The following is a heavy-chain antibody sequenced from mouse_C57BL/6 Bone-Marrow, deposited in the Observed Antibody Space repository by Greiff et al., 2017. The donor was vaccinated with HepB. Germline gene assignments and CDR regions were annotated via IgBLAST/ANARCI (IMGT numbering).Heavy chain of an antibody. CDR1: GYTFTSYW. D-gene: IGHD1-1*02. J-gene: IGHJ3*01. V-gene: IGHV1-59*01. CDR2: IDPSDSYT. Sequence: VQLQQPGAELVRPGTSVKLSCKASGYTFTSYWMHWVKQRPGQGLEWIGVIDPSDSYTNYNQKFKGKATLTVDTSSSTAYMQLSSLTSEDSAVYYCAREKSDYGWFAYWGQGTLVTVSA. CDR3: AREKSDYGWFAY.